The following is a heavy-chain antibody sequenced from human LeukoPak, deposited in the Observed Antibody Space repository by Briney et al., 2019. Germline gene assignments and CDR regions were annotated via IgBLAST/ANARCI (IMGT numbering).Heavy chain of an antibody. V-gene: IGHV3-21*01. CDR1: GFTFSSYT. Sequence: PGGSLRLSCAASGFTFSSYTMNWVRQAPGKGLEWVSSISSSSSYIYYADSVKGRFTISRDNSKNPLYLQMNSLRAEDTAVYYCARERGKRYFDWAGLWFDPWGQGTLVTVSS. J-gene: IGHJ5*02. CDR2: ISSSSSYI. CDR3: ARERGKRYFDWAGLWFDP. D-gene: IGHD3-9*01.